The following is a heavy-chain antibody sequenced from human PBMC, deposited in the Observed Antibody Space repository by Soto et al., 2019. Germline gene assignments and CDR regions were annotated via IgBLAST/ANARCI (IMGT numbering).Heavy chain of an antibody. Sequence: PSETLSLTCTVSGGSFSSGSYYWSWLRQPPGKGLEWIGYIYYSGSTNYNPSLKSRVTISVDTYKNQFSLKLSPVTAADTAVYYCARESRLARYYDSSGYLRSVAFDIWGQGTMVTVSS. D-gene: IGHD3-22*01. CDR1: GGSFSSGSYY. J-gene: IGHJ3*02. CDR3: ARESRLARYYDSSGYLRSVAFDI. V-gene: IGHV4-61*01. CDR2: IYYSGST.